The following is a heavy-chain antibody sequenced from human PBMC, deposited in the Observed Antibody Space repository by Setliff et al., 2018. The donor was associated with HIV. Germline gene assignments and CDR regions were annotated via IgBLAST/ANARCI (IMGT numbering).Heavy chain of an antibody. D-gene: IGHD2-21*02. CDR3: ARSRHCGSDCFFDL. CDR2: FSSSGST. Sequence: SETLSLTCTVSGASITTHWWSWIRQPAGKGLEWIGRFSSSGSTNYNSSLESRVTMSVDTSKNQFYLNLRSVTATDTAIYSCARSRHCGSDCFFDLSGQGTLVTVSS. J-gene: IGHJ4*02. CDR1: GASITTHW. V-gene: IGHV4-4*07.